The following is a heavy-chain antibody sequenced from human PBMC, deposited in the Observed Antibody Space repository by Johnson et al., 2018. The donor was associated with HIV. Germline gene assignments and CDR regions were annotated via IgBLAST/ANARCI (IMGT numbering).Heavy chain of an antibody. J-gene: IGHJ3*01. Sequence: VQLVESGGGLVQPGGSLRLSCAASGFTVSSNYMSWVRQAPGKGLEWVSVISSGGSTYYADSVKGRFTNSRDNSKNTPYLQMNSLRAEDTAVYYCAKAQRNYRGALDVWGQGTLVTVSS. D-gene: IGHD1-7*01. CDR3: AKAQRNYRGALDV. V-gene: IGHV3-66*02. CDR1: GFTVSSNY. CDR2: ISSGGST.